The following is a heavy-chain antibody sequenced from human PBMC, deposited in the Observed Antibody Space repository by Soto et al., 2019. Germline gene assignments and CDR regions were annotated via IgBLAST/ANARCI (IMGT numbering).Heavy chain of an antibody. Sequence: GGSLRLSCAASGFTFSSYATSWVRQAPGKGLEWVSAISGSGGSTYYADSVKGRFTISRDNSKNTLYLQMNSLRAEDTAVYYCAKDKVKGSRHNWFDPWGQGTLVTVSS. CDR2: ISGSGGST. CDR1: GFTFSSYA. D-gene: IGHD6-13*01. CDR3: AKDKVKGSRHNWFDP. V-gene: IGHV3-23*01. J-gene: IGHJ5*02.